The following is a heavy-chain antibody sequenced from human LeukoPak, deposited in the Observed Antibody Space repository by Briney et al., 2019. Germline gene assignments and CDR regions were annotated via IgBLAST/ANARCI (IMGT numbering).Heavy chain of an antibody. Sequence: AASVKVSCKASGGTFSSYAISWVRQAPGQGLEWMGGIIPIFGTANYAQKFQGRVTITADESTSTAYMELSSLRSEDTAVYYCARTGFDYTQTSYYYYGMDVWGQGTTVTVSS. V-gene: IGHV1-69*13. D-gene: IGHD4-11*01. CDR3: ARTGFDYTQTSYYYYGMDV. CDR1: GGTFSSYA. CDR2: IIPIFGTA. J-gene: IGHJ6*02.